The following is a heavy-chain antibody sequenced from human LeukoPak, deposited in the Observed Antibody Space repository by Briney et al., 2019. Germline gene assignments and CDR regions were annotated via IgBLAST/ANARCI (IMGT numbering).Heavy chain of an antibody. Sequence: SETLSLTCAVYGGSFSDYYWTWIRQPPGKGLEWIGEINDSGSTNYNPSLKSPVTISVDTSKNQFSLKVNSVTAADTAVYYCARVQDYGSSGYYLGYWGRGTLVTVSS. V-gene: IGHV4-34*01. J-gene: IGHJ4*02. D-gene: IGHD3-22*01. CDR3: ARVQDYGSSGYYLGY. CDR1: GGSFSDYY. CDR2: INDSGST.